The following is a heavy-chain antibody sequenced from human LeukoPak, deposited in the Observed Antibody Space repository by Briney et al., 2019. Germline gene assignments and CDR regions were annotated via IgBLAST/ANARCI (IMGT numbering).Heavy chain of an antibody. CDR1: GGSISGSSYY. V-gene: IGHV4-39*01. CDR3: ARQYYDSTGYYYFDY. Sequence: PSETLTLTCTVSGGSISGSSYYWGWIRQPPGKGLEWVGSLYYSGSIYYNPSLKSRVTMSADTSKNQFSLNLSSMAAADTALYYCARQYYDSTGYYYFDYWDQGTLVTVSS. CDR2: LYYSGSI. J-gene: IGHJ4*02. D-gene: IGHD3-22*01.